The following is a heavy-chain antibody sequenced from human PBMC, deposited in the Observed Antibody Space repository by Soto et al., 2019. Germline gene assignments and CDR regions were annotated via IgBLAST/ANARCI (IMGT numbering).Heavy chain of an antibody. CDR2: IWYDGSNK. V-gene: IGHV3-33*01. J-gene: IGHJ4*02. D-gene: IGHD2-15*01. Sequence: GGSLRLSCAASGFTFSSYGMHWVRQAPGKGLEWVAVIWYDGSNKYYADSVKGRFTISRDNSKNTLYLQMNSLRAEDTAVYYCARGSDIVVVVAATHFGYWGQGTLVTVSS. CDR1: GFTFSSYG. CDR3: ARGSDIVVVVAATHFGY.